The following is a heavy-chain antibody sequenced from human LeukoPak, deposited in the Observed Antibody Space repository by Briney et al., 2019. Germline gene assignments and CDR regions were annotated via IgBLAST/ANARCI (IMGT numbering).Heavy chain of an antibody. CDR3: ARHPLFEEQQLVRFVYAFDI. Sequence: GESLKISCKGSGYSFTSYWIGWVRQMPGKGLEWMGIIYPGDSDTRYSPSFQGQVTISADKSISTAYLQWSSLKASDTAMYYCARHPLFEEQQLVRFVYAFDIWGQGTMVTVSS. J-gene: IGHJ3*02. D-gene: IGHD6-13*01. CDR1: GYSFTSYW. CDR2: IYPGDSDT. V-gene: IGHV5-51*01.